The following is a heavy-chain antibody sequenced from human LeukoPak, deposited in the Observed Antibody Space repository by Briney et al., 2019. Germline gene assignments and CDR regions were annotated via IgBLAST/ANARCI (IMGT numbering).Heavy chain of an antibody. CDR3: AREARIAVAGPKNYYYYMDV. CDR1: GGTFSSYA. J-gene: IGHJ6*03. Sequence: GASVKVSCKASGGTFSSYAISWVRQAPGQGLEWMGGTIPIFGTANYAQKFQGRVTITTDESTSTAYMELSSLRSEDTAVYYCAREARIAVAGPKNYYYYMDVWGKGTTVTVSS. D-gene: IGHD6-19*01. CDR2: TIPIFGTA. V-gene: IGHV1-69*05.